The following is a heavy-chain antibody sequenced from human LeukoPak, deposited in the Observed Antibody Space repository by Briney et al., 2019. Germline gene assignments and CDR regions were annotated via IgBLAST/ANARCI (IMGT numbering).Heavy chain of an antibody. Sequence: SETLSLTCAVYGGSFSGYYWSWIRQPPGKGLEWIGEINHSGSTNYNPSLTSRVTISVDTSKNQFSLKLSSVTAADTAVYYCARPRVRGVIIRGFDYWAKEPWSPSPQ. CDR3: ARPRVRGVIIRGFDY. V-gene: IGHV4-34*01. CDR2: INHSGST. CDR1: GGSFSGYY. D-gene: IGHD3-10*01. J-gene: IGHJ4*01.